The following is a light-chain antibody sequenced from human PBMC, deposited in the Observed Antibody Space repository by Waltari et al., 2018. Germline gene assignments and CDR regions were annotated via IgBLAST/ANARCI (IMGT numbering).Light chain of an antibody. CDR2: LGS. CDR3: QQYFDWPMYT. V-gene: IGKV2-28*01. CDR1: QSLLHSNGRNY. J-gene: IGKJ2*01. Sequence: DIVMTQSPLSLPVTPGEPASISCRSSQSLLHSNGRNYLNWYLQKPGQSPQVLIYLGSNRASGVPDRFSGSGSGTDFTLTISSLQSEDFAVYYCQQYFDWPMYTFAQGTKLEIK.